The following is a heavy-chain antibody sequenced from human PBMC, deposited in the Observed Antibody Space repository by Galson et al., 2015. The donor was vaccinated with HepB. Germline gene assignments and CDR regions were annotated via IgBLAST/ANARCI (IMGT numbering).Heavy chain of an antibody. CDR2: IKPDGTET. J-gene: IGHJ3*02. V-gene: IGHV3-7*01. D-gene: IGHD4/OR15-4a*01. CDR1: GITFSSYW. CDR3: ATGGLTYAFDI. Sequence: SLRLSCAVSGITFSSYWMNWLRQAPGKGLECVASIKPDGTETQYVDPVKGRSTISRDNAKNSLYLQMNSLTVEDTAVYYCATGGLTYAFDIWGRGTKVTVSS.